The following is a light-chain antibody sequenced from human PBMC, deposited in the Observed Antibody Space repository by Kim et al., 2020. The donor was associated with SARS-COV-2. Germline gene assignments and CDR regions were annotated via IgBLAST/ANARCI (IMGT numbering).Light chain of an antibody. CDR1: SGDVGSNH. CDR2: EVS. V-gene: IGLV2-18*01. Sequence: PGQSGTISGTGTSGDVGSNHVSWYQQPPGTAPKLMIYEVSHRPSGVPDRFSGSRSGNTASLTISGLQAEDEADYYCCLYTSSGTWVFGGGTQLTVL. CDR3: CLYTSSGTWV. J-gene: IGLJ3*02.